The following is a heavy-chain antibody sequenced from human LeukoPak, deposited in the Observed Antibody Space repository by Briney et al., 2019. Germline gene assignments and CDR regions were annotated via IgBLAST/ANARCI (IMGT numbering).Heavy chain of an antibody. CDR2: INHSGST. CDR3: ARGSLNSSGYYYYFDY. D-gene: IGHD3-22*01. CDR1: GGSFSGYY. V-gene: IGHV4-34*01. Sequence: SETLSLTCAVYGGSFSGYYWSWIRQPPGKGLEWIGEINHSGSTNYNPSLKSRVTISVDTSKNRFSLKLSSVTAADTAVYYCARGSLNSSGYYYYFDYWGQGALVTVSS. J-gene: IGHJ4*02.